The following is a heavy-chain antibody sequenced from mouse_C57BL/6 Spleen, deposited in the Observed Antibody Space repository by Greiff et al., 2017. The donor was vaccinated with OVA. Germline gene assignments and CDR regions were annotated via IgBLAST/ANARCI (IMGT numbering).Heavy chain of an antibody. CDR3: ARGEVYFDY. CDR2: ISSGGSYT. J-gene: IGHJ2*01. V-gene: IGHV5-6*01. Sequence: EVQLQESGGDLVKPGGSLKLSCAASGFTFSSYGMSWVRQTPDKRLEWVATISSGGSYTYYPDSVKGRFTISRDNAKNTLYLQMSSLKSEDTAMYYCARGEVYFDYWGQGTTLTVSS. CDR1: GFTFSSYG.